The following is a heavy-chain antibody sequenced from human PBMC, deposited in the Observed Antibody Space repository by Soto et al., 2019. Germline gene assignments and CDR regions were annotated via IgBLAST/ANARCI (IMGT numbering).Heavy chain of an antibody. J-gene: IGHJ4*02. CDR1: GGTFSSYT. Sequence: ASVKVSCKASGGTFSSYTISWVRQAPGQGLEWMGRIIPILGIANYAQKFQGRVTITADKSTSTAYMELSSLRSEDTAVYYCARASYYDSSGSHFGYWGQGTLVTVSS. V-gene: IGHV1-69*02. CDR3: ARASYYDSSGSHFGY. D-gene: IGHD3-22*01. CDR2: IIPILGIA.